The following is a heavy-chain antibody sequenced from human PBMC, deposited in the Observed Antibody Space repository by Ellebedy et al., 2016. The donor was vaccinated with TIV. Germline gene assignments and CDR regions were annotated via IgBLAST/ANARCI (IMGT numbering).Heavy chain of an antibody. Sequence: MPSETLSLTCTVSGGSIRSSSYYWGWIRQPPGKGLEWIGSIYYSGSTYYNPSLKSRVTISVDTSKNQFSLKLSSVTAADTAVYYCARWVAVAATYCDYWGQGTLVTVSS. CDR3: ARWVAVAATYCDY. CDR2: IYYSGST. D-gene: IGHD6-19*01. CDR1: GGSIRSSSYY. V-gene: IGHV4-39*01. J-gene: IGHJ4*02.